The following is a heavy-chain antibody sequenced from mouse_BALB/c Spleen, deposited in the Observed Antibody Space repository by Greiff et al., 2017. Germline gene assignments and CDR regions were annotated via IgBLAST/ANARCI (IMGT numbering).Heavy chain of an antibody. CDR3: AKYGNDEGFDY. CDR1: GFSLTSYG. Sequence: QVQLKESGPGLVAPSQSLSITCTVSGFSLTSYGVHWVRQPPGKGLEWLGVIWISGSTNYNSALMSRLSISKDNYKSQVFIKMNSLQTDDTAMYYCAKYGNDEGFDYWGQGTTLTVSS. D-gene: IGHD2-10*02. CDR2: IWISGST. V-gene: IGHV2-9*02. J-gene: IGHJ2*01.